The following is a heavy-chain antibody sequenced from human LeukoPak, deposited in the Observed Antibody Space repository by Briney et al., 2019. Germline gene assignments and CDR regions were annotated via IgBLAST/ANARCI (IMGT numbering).Heavy chain of an antibody. Sequence: GGSLRLSCAASGFTFSSYAMHWVRQAPGKGLEWVAVISYDGSNKYYADSVKGRFTISRDNSKNTLYLQMNSLRAEDTAVYYCARDNQLLDAFDIWGQGTMVTVSS. D-gene: IGHD2-2*01. CDR3: ARDNQLLDAFDI. CDR2: ISYDGSNK. CDR1: GFTFSSYA. J-gene: IGHJ3*02. V-gene: IGHV3-30-3*01.